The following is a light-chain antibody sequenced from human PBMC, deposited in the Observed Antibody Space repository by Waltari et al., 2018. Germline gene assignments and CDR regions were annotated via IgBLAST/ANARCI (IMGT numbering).Light chain of an antibody. CDR3: QKYERLPAP. V-gene: IGKV3-20*01. CDR2: DIS. J-gene: IGKJ1*01. Sequence: EVVLTRSAGTGSLSLEDRATLSCRASQSIGRSVVWYQQRPCQAPRLLIYDISRRATGIPDRYSGSGYGTDIIPAIHIFDPADFPVYYCQKYERLPAPFGQGTTVEIK. CDR1: QSIGRS.